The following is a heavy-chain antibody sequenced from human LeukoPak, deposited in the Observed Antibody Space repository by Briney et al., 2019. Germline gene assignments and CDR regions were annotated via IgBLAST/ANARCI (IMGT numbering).Heavy chain of an antibody. CDR3: TKSDGYGLIRI. CDR2: IYYTGNT. V-gene: IGHV4-39*07. CDR1: GDSIIGYY. Sequence: PSETLSLTCSVSGDSIIGYYWGWIRQPPGKGLEWTGNIYYTGNTYYNSSLKSRVTISLDTSKSQFSLKVISMTAADTAAYYCTKSDGYGLIRICGRGTMVTVSS. D-gene: IGHD3-10*01. J-gene: IGHJ3*02.